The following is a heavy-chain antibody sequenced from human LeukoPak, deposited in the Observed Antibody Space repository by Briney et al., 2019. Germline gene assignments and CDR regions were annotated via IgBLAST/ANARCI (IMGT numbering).Heavy chain of an antibody. D-gene: IGHD3-16*01. CDR1: GFTFTDYS. CDR2: ISATSFYI. Sequence: KPGGSLRLSCEASGFTFTDYSMHWVRQAPGKGLEWVASISATSFYIYYADSVRGRFTISRDNARTSLHLHMNSLRVEDTALYFCARSNPGGGTTQARAANFWGQGTLVTVSS. CDR3: ARSNPGGGTTQARAANF. J-gene: IGHJ4*02. V-gene: IGHV3-21*01.